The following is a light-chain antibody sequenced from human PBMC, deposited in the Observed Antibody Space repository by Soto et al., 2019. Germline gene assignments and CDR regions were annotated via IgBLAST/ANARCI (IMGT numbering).Light chain of an antibody. CDR1: QSVSSNY. CDR3: QQYGSSPPT. Sequence: EIVLTQSPGTLSLSPGERATLSCRASQSVSSNYLAWYQRKPGQAPRLLIYGASSRAIDIPNRFSGSGSGTDFTLTITRLEPEDCAVYYWQQYGSSPPTFGQGTKVEI. CDR2: GAS. J-gene: IGKJ1*01. V-gene: IGKV3-20*01.